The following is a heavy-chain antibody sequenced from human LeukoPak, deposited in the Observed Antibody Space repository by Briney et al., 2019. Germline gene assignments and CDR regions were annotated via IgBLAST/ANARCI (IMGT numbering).Heavy chain of an antibody. J-gene: IGHJ4*02. CDR1: GFTVSSNY. Sequence: GGSLRLSCTPSGFTVSSNYMSWVRQAPGKGLEWVAVISYDGRNKHYPDSVKGRFTISRDISTDTLWLQMDSLRTEDTAVYYCAKGPLRGTAAAIDYWGQGALVTVSS. V-gene: IGHV3-30*18. CDR3: AKGPLRGTAAAIDY. CDR2: ISYDGRNK. D-gene: IGHD2-2*01.